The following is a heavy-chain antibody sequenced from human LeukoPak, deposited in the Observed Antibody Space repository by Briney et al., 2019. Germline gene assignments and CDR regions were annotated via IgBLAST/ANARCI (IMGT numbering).Heavy chain of an antibody. CDR1: GFSLSTSGVG. D-gene: IGHD5-12*01. V-gene: IGHV2-5*01. CDR3: AHSKQGGYSGYDFDY. J-gene: IGHJ4*02. CDR2: IYWNDDK. Sequence: SGPTLVNPTQTLTLTCTFSGFSLSTSGVGVGWIRQPPGKALEWLALIYWNDDKRYSPSLKSRLTITKDTSKDQVVLTMTNMDPVDTATYYCAHSKQGGYSGYDFDYWGQGTLVTVSS.